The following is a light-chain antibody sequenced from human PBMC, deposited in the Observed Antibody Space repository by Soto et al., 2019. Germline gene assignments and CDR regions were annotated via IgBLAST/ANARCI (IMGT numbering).Light chain of an antibody. CDR2: DAS. Sequence: EIVLTQSPGTLSWSSGERATISCRASQSVASSDLAWYRQKPGHTPRLLIYDASSMATGITYRISGSGSGTDFTLTISRLEPEDFAVYYCQQYDSAPFTFGPGTKVDIK. CDR3: QQYDSAPFT. J-gene: IGKJ3*01. V-gene: IGKV3-20*01. CDR1: QSVASSD.